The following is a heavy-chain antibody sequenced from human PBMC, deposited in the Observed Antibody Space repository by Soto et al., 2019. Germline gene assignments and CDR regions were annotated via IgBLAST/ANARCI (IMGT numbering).Heavy chain of an antibody. CDR1: GFTFSSYS. Sequence: EVQLVESGGGLVKPGGSLRLSCAASGFTFSSYSMNWVRQAPGKGLEWVSSISSSSSYIYYADSVKRRFTISRDNAKNSLYLQMNSLRAEDTAVYYCARQMDNYGDYVGYWGQGTLVTVSS. D-gene: IGHD4-17*01. V-gene: IGHV3-21*01. CDR2: ISSSSSYI. CDR3: ARQMDNYGDYVGY. J-gene: IGHJ4*02.